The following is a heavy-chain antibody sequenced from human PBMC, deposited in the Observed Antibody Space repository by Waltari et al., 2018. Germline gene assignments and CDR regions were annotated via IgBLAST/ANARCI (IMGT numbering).Heavy chain of an antibody. V-gene: IGHV5-51*01. CDR1: GYSFTSYW. CDR2: IYPGDSDT. Sequence: EVQLVQSGAEVKKPGESLKISCKGSGYSFTSYWIGGVRQMPGKGLEWMGIIYPGDSDTRYRPSFQGQVTISADKSISTAYLQWSSLKASDTAMYYCARHPHYDFWSGYHYGMDVWGQGTTVTVSS. D-gene: IGHD3-3*01. CDR3: ARHPHYDFWSGYHYGMDV. J-gene: IGHJ6*02.